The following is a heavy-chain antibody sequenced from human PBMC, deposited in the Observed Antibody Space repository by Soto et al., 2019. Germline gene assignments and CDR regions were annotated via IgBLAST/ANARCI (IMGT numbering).Heavy chain of an antibody. Sequence: SETLSLTCTVSGGSISSSSYYWGWIRQPPGKGLEWIGSIYYSGSTYYNPSLKSRVTISVDTSKNQFSLKLSSVTAADTAVYYCARRFGSSWQGVYYYYYMDVWGKGTMVTVSS. V-gene: IGHV4-39*01. CDR2: IYYSGST. J-gene: IGHJ6*03. CDR3: ARRFGSSWQGVYYYYYMDV. CDR1: GGSISSSSYY. D-gene: IGHD6-13*01.